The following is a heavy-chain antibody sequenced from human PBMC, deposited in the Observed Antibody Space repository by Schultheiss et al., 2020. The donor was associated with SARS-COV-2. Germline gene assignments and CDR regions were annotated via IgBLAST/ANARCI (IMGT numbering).Heavy chain of an antibody. CDR3: ARAGIAVAGPFDY. D-gene: IGHD6-19*01. Sequence: GGSLRLSCAASGFTVSSNYMSWVRQAPGKGLEWVSGISGSGGSTYYADSVKGRFTISRDNSKNTLYLQMNSLRAEDTAVYYCARAGIAVAGPFDYWGQGTLVTVSS. CDR2: ISGSGGST. CDR1: GFTVSSNY. J-gene: IGHJ4*02. V-gene: IGHV3-23*01.